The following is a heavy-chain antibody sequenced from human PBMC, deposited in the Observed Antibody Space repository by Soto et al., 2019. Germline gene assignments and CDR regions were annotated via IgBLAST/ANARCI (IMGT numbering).Heavy chain of an antibody. Sequence: PGGSLRLSCAASGFTFSSYGMHWVRQAPCKGLEWVAVIWYDGSNKYYADSVKGRFTISRDNSKNTLYLQMNSLRAEDTAVYYCARAKVVYYYDSSGYYDYWGQGTLVTVSS. J-gene: IGHJ4*02. D-gene: IGHD3-22*01. CDR3: ARAKVVYYYDSSGYYDY. CDR2: IWYDGSNK. CDR1: GFTFSSYG. V-gene: IGHV3-33*01.